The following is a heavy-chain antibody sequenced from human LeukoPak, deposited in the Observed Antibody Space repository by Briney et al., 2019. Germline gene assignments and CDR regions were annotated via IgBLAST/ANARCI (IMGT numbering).Heavy chain of an antibody. V-gene: IGHV3-23*01. CDR2: VSGSGGST. CDR1: GFTFSSYA. J-gene: IGHJ3*02. Sequence: GGSLRLSCAASGFTFSSYAMSWVRQAPGKGLEWVSAVSGSGGSTYYADSVKGRFTISRDNSKNTLYLQMDSLRAEDTAVYYCAKDLRTLDAFDIWGQGTVVTVSS. D-gene: IGHD2-2*01. CDR3: AKDLRTLDAFDI.